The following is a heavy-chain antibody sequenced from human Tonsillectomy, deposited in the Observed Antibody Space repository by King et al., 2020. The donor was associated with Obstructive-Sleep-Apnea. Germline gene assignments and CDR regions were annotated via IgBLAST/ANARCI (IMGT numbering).Heavy chain of an antibody. V-gene: IGHV4-39*07. J-gene: IGHJ4*02. D-gene: IGHD3-10*01. CDR1: GDSVRSDSYY. Sequence: LQLQESGPGVVRASETLSLTCSVSGDSVRSDSYYWAWIRQSPGKGLESIATRYWSGTTYSNPSLESRVRLAIDTSKDVFSLRLWSVTAADTAVYYCARSYYYGLGAYDGRFFDVWGQGTLVTVSS. CDR2: RYWSGTT. CDR3: ARSYYYGLGAYDGRFFDV.